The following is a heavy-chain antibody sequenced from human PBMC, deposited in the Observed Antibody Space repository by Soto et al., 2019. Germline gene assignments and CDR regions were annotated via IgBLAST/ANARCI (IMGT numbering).Heavy chain of an antibody. D-gene: IGHD2-2*01. CDR1: GFTVSTNY. CDR3: ARDRGRGKYHYHY. V-gene: IGHV3-66*01. CDR2: IYSGRST. Sequence: EVQLVESGGGLVQPGGSLRLSCAASGFTVSTNYMSWVRQAPGKGLEWVSVIYSGRSTYYADSVKGRFTISIDNSKNTLYLQMNSLRVEDTAVYYCARDRGRGKYHYHYWGQGTLVTVSS. J-gene: IGHJ4*02.